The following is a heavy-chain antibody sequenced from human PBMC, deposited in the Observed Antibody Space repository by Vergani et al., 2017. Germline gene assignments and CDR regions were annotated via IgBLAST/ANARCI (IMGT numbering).Heavy chain of an antibody. D-gene: IGHD6-19*01. Sequence: QVQLQESGPGLVKPSETLSLTCTVSGGSISSSSYYWGWIRQPPGKGLEWIGSIYYSGSTYYNPSLKSRVTISVDTSKNQFSLKLSSVTAADTAVYYCARAPDYSSGWYPFDYWGQGTLVTVSS. V-gene: IGHV4-39*07. J-gene: IGHJ4*02. CDR1: GGSISSSSYY. CDR3: ARAPDYSSGWYPFDY. CDR2: IYYSGST.